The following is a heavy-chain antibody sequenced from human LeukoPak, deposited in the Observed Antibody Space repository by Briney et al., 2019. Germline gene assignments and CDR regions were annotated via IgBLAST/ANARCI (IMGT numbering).Heavy chain of an antibody. Sequence: PGGSLRLSCAAPGFTFSSYWMHWVRQAPGKWLVWVSRINSDGSSTSYADSVKGRFTISRDNAKNTLYLQMNSLRAEDTAVYYCARDLIGSSWYWGQGTLVTVSS. CDR2: INSDGSST. CDR1: GFTFSSYW. CDR3: ARDLIGSSWY. J-gene: IGHJ4*02. D-gene: IGHD1-26*01. V-gene: IGHV3-74*01.